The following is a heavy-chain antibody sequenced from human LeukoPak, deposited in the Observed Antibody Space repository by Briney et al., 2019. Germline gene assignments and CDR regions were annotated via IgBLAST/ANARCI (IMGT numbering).Heavy chain of an antibody. CDR1: GFTFSSYA. Sequence: PGGSLRLSCAASGFTFSSYAMSWVRQAPGTGLEWVSAISGSGGSTYYADSVKGRFTISRDNSKNTLYLQMNSLRAEDTAVYYCAKDPMDFWSGYFGYWGQGTLVTVSS. J-gene: IGHJ4*02. V-gene: IGHV3-23*01. D-gene: IGHD3-3*01. CDR2: ISGSGGST. CDR3: AKDPMDFWSGYFGY.